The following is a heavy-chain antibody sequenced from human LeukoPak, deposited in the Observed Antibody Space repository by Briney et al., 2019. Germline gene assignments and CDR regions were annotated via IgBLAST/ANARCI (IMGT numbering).Heavy chain of an antibody. J-gene: IGHJ4*02. V-gene: IGHV5-10-1*01. D-gene: IGHD3-22*01. CDR2: IDPSDSYT. CDR3: ARQDSSGYQDIDY. Sequence: LGESLKISCKGSGYSFTSYWISWVRQMPGKGLERMGRIDPSDSYTNYRPSFQGHVTISADKSISTAYLQWSSLKASDTAMYYCARQDSSGYQDIDYWGQGTLVTVSS. CDR1: GYSFTSYW.